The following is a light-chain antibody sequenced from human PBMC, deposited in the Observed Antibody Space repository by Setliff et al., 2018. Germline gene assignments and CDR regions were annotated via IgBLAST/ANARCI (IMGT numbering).Light chain of an antibody. CDR2: DVS. Sequence: QSALAQPASVSGSPGQSITISCTGTSSDVGGYNYVSWYQQHPGKAPKLMIYDVSKRPSGVSNRFSGSKSGNTASLTISGLQAEDEADYYFSSYISSSTFVFGTGTKVTVL. CDR3: SSYISSSTFV. CDR1: SSDVGGYNY. J-gene: IGLJ1*01. V-gene: IGLV2-14*01.